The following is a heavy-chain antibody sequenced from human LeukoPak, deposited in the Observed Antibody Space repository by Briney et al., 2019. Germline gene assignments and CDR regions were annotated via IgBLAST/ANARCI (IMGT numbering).Heavy chain of an antibody. Sequence: PSETLSLTCTVSGGSISSYYWSWIRQPPGKGLEWIGYIYYSGSTNYNPSPKSRVTISVDTSENQFSLKLSSVTAADTAVYYCARHQRYCSSTSCHWFDPWGQGTLVTVSS. D-gene: IGHD2-2*01. CDR1: GGSISSYY. V-gene: IGHV4-59*08. CDR3: ARHQRYCSSTSCHWFDP. J-gene: IGHJ5*02. CDR2: IYYSGST.